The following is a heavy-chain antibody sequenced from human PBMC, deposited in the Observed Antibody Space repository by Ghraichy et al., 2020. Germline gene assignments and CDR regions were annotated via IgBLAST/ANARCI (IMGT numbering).Heavy chain of an antibody. D-gene: IGHD2-2*01. J-gene: IGHJ4*02. CDR3: VRDSGDCRSTNCHHFDY. V-gene: IGHV3-48*03. Sequence: LSLTCAASGFTFNSYEMNWVRQAPGKGLEWISYVSTGGSNIYYADSVKGRFTISRDNARNSLYLQMDSLRTEDTAVYYCVRDSGDCRSTNCHHFDYWGLGTLVTVSS. CDR2: VSTGGSNI. CDR1: GFTFNSYE.